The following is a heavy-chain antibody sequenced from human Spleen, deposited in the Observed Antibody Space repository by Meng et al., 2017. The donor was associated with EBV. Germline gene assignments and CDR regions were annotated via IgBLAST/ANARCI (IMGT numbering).Heavy chain of an antibody. CDR3: GRGDYSHDYYYFYDS. Sequence: ESRPGRVMPSQALYLTCPGSVAYLRTSTDYWCWIRQPPGKGLVWIGYVSYTGGSYYYPSLTSRIIIFVEKSTNQFSLQLYSVTAADTAVFFCGRGDYSHDYYYFYDSWGQGTLVTVSS. D-gene: IGHD3-22*01. CDR1: VAYLRTSTDY. CDR2: VSYTGGS. J-gene: IGHJ4*02. V-gene: IGHV4-30-4*01.